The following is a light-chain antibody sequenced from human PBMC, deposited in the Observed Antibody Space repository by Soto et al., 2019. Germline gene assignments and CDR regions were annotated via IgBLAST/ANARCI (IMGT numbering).Light chain of an antibody. V-gene: IGKV3-11*01. CDR3: HQRYNWPRVT. CDR2: DVS. J-gene: IGKJ5*01. Sequence: IVFTQSPATLSLSTVERVTVSCRASQSVSNSLAWYQQKPGQPPRLLIYDVSNRATGIPARFSGSGSGTDFTLTITSLEPEDFAVYFCHQRYNWPRVTFGQGTRLEIK. CDR1: QSVSNS.